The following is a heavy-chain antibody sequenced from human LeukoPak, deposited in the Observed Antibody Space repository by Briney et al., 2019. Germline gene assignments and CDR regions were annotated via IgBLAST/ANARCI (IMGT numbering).Heavy chain of an antibody. CDR3: ARAGRACSGGSCYEYFDY. CDR1: GGSISSYY. J-gene: IGHJ4*02. V-gene: IGHV4-59*01. D-gene: IGHD2-15*01. Sequence: SETLSLTRTVSGGSISSYYWSWIRQPPGKGLEWIGYIYYSGSTNYNPSLKSRVTISVDTPKNQFSLKLSSVTAADTAVYYCARAGRACSGGSCYEYFDYWGQGTLVTVSS. CDR2: IYYSGST.